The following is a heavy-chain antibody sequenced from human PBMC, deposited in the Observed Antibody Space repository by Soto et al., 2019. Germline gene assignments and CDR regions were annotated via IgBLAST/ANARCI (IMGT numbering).Heavy chain of an antibody. V-gene: IGHV4-30-4*01. D-gene: IGHD3-22*01. J-gene: IGHJ6*02. Sequence: PSETLSLTCTVSGGSISSGDYYWSWIRQPPGKGLEWIGYIYYSGSTYYNPSLKSRVTISVDTSKNQFSLKLSSVTSADTAVYYCARVPRLRHYYDSSGYPDYGMDVWGQGTTVTVSS. CDR2: IYYSGST. CDR3: ARVPRLRHYYDSSGYPDYGMDV. CDR1: GGSISSGDYY.